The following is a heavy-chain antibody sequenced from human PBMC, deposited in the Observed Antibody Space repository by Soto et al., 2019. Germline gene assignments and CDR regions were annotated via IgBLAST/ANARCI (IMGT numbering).Heavy chain of an antibody. V-gene: IGHV3-74*01. Sequence: GGSLRLSCAASGFTFSSYWMHWVRQAPGKGLVWVSRINSDGSSTSYADSVKGRFTISRDNAKNTLYLQMNSLRAEDTAVYYCARESRGYCGYDRRINYYYYYGMDVWGQGTTVTVSS. CDR2: INSDGSST. J-gene: IGHJ6*02. CDR3: ARESRGYCGYDRRINYYYYYGMDV. CDR1: GFTFSSYW. D-gene: IGHD5-12*01.